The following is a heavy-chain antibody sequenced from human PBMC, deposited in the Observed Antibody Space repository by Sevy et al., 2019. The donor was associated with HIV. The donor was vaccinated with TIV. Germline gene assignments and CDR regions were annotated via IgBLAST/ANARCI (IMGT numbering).Heavy chain of an antibody. D-gene: IGHD5-12*01. CDR1: GFNFRGYS. V-gene: IGHV3-48*02. J-gene: IGHJ4*02. Sequence: GGSLRLSCVASGFNFRGYSMHWVRQAPGKGLEWVSYIRNTDNTIFYADSVKGRFTISRDNAKDSLYLQMNSLRDEDTALYYCARDLGLRYCDYWGQGTLVTVSS. CDR2: IRNTDNTI. CDR3: ARDLGLRYCDY.